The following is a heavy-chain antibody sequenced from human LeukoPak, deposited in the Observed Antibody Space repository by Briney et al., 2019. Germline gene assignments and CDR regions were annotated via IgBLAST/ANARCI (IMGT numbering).Heavy chain of an antibody. Sequence: ASVKVSCKASGYTFTGYYMHWVRQAPGQGLEWMGWINPNSGGTNYAQKFQGRVTMTRDTSISTAYMELSRLRSDDTAVYYCARGSSRYYYDSGSDYWGQGTLVTVSS. V-gene: IGHV1-2*02. CDR2: INPNSGGT. J-gene: IGHJ4*02. CDR3: ARGSSRYYYDSGSDY. D-gene: IGHD3-22*01. CDR1: GYTFTGYY.